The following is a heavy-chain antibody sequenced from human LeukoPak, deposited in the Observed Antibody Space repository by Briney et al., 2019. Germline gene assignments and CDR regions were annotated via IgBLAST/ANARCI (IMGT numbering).Heavy chain of an antibody. Sequence: PGGSLRLSCAASGFTFDDYGMSWVRQAPGKGLEGVSDINWNGGSTGYADTVKGRFTISRDNAKNSLYLQMNSLRAEDTALYYCARWHYYDSSGYYGGYYFDYWGQGTLVTVSS. CDR3: ARWHYYDSSGYYGGYYFDY. D-gene: IGHD3-22*01. CDR1: GFTFDDYG. J-gene: IGHJ4*02. V-gene: IGHV3-20*04. CDR2: INWNGGST.